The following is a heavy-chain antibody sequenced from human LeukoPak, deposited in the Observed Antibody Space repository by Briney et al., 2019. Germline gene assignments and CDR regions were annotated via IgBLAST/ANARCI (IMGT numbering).Heavy chain of an antibody. CDR2: INPNSGGT. V-gene: IGHV1-2*02. Sequence: ASVKASCKASGYTFTGYYMHWVRQAPGQGLEWMGWINPNSGGTNYAQKFQGRVTMTRDTSISTAYMELSRLRSDDTAVYYCARKVRGYSYGFDYWGQGTLVTVSS. CDR1: GYTFTGYY. J-gene: IGHJ4*02. CDR3: ARKVRGYSYGFDY. D-gene: IGHD5-18*01.